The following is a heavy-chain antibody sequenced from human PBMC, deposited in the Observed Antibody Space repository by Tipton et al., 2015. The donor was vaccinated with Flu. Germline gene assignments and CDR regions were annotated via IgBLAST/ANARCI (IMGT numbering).Heavy chain of an antibody. Sequence: TLSLTCTVSGASISSESYYWGWIRQPPGKGLEWIGNIYHSGSTNYNPSLKSRVTISLDKSKNQFSLKLSSVTAADTAVYYCARDSAAHYGMDVWGQGTTVTVSS. CDR1: GASISSESYY. D-gene: IGHD6-13*01. J-gene: IGHJ6*02. CDR3: ARDSAAHYGMDV. V-gene: IGHV4-39*07. CDR2: IYHSGST.